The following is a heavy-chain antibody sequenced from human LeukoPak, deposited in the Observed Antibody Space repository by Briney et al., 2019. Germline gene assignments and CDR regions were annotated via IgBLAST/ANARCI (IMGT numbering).Heavy chain of an antibody. J-gene: IGHJ3*01. CDR3: GRHQHSGSYGAFDV. CDR2: IHPGDSDT. Sequence: GESLQISCKGSGYTFTAYWIGWVRQMPGKGLEWVGIIHPGDSDTRYSPSFQGQVTISADKSITTAYLQWSSLKASDTAMYYCGRHQHSGSYGAFDVWGQGTMVTVSS. CDR1: GYTFTAYW. V-gene: IGHV5-51*01. D-gene: IGHD1-26*01.